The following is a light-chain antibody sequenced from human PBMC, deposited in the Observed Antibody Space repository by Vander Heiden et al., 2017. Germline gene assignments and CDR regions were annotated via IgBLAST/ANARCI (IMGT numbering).Light chain of an antibody. J-gene: IGLJ2*01. V-gene: IGLV2-14*01. CDR3: SSYTSSSTLV. CDR1: SSDVGRYSF. CDR2: EVS. Sequence: QSALTQPASLSGSPGPSSTISCTGTSSDVGRYSFLSWYQQHPGKAPKLMIYEVSNRPSGVSNRFSDSKSGNTASLTIPDYFCSSYTSSSTLVFGGGTKLTVL.